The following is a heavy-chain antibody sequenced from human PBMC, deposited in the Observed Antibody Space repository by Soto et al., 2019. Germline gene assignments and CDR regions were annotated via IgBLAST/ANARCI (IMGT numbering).Heavy chain of an antibody. V-gene: IGHV1-69*13. D-gene: IGHD3-22*01. CDR3: ARSPWDSSGYHRAHAFDI. CDR2: IIPIFGTA. Sequence: ASVKVSCKASGGTFSSYAISWVRQAPGQGLEWMGGIIPIFGTANYAQKFQGRVTITADESTSTAYMELSSLRSEDTAVYYCARSPWDSSGYHRAHAFDIWGQGTMVTVSS. J-gene: IGHJ3*02. CDR1: GGTFSSYA.